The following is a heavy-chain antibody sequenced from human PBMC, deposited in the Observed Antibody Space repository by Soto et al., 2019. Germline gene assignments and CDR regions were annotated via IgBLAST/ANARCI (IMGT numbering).Heavy chain of an antibody. CDR3: ARVQYYYDSSGIWN. J-gene: IGHJ4*02. CDR1: GFTVSSNY. D-gene: IGHD3-22*01. Sequence: GGSLRLSCAASGFTVSSNYMSWVRQAPGKGLEWVSVIYSGGSTYYADSVKGRFTISRDNSKNTLYLQMNSLRAEDTAVYYCARVQYYYDSSGIWNWCQGTLVTVSS. V-gene: IGHV3-53*01. CDR2: IYSGGST.